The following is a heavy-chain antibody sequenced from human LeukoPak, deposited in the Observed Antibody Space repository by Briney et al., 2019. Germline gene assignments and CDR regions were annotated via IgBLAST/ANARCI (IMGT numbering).Heavy chain of an antibody. Sequence: RTSETLSLTCAVYGGSFSGYYWSWIRQPPGKGLEWIGEINHSGSTNYNPSLKSRVTISVDTSKNQFSLKLSSVTAADTAVYYCARNSYYDFWSSYNDYWGQGTLVNVSS. CDR3: ARNSYYDFWSSYNDY. CDR1: GGSFSGYY. J-gene: IGHJ4*02. CDR2: INHSGST. D-gene: IGHD3-3*01. V-gene: IGHV4-34*01.